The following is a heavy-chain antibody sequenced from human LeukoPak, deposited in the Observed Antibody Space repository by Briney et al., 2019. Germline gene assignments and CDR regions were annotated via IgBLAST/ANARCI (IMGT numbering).Heavy chain of an antibody. D-gene: IGHD3-10*01. CDR2: IIPIFGTA. Sequence: GASVKVSCKASGGTFSSYAISWVRQAPGQGLEWMGGIIPIFGTANYAQKFQGRVTITADESTSTAYMELSSLRSEDTAVYYCAAEGEESHYGSGSYFDYWGQGTLVTVSS. V-gene: IGHV1-69*13. CDR3: AAEGEESHYGSGSYFDY. CDR1: GGTFSSYA. J-gene: IGHJ4*02.